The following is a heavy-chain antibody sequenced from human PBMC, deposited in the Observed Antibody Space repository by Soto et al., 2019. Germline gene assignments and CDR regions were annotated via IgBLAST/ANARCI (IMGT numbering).Heavy chain of an antibody. D-gene: IGHD6-19*01. CDR2: IGQGGNGK. Sequence: EVQLVESGGDLVQPGGSLRLSCIASGFSISPNWMSWVRQAPGRGPEWVANIGQGGNGKNYVDSVKGRFTISRDNANNSLFLQMNSLRVEDTAVYYCARGQGWADYWGQGTPVTVSS. CDR3: ARGQGWADY. CDR1: GFSISPNW. V-gene: IGHV3-7*01. J-gene: IGHJ4*02.